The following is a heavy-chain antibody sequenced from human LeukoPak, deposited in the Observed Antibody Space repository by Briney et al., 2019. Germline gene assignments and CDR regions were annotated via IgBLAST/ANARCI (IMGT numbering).Heavy chain of an antibody. J-gene: IGHJ6*03. CDR3: ARGPRITIFGVVSYMDV. CDR1: GGSFSGYY. Sequence: SETLSLTCAVYGGSFSGYYWSWIRQPPAKGLEWIGEINHSGSTHYNPSLKSRVTISVDTSKNQFSLKLSSVTAADTAVYYCARGPRITIFGVVSYMDVWGKGTTVTVSS. CDR2: INHSGST. D-gene: IGHD3-3*01. V-gene: IGHV4-34*01.